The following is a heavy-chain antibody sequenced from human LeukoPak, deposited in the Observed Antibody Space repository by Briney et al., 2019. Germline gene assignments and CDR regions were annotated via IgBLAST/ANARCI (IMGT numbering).Heavy chain of an antibody. D-gene: IGHD3-9*01. CDR2: IYYSGST. CDR3: ARDHLTGLDY. V-gene: IGHV4-59*01. J-gene: IGHJ4*02. Sequence: SETLSLTCTVSGVSISSYYWSWIRQPPGKGLEWIGYIYYSGSTNYNPSLKSRVTISVDTSKNQFSLKLSSVTAADTAVYYCARDHLTGLDYWGQGTLVTVSS. CDR1: GVSISSYY.